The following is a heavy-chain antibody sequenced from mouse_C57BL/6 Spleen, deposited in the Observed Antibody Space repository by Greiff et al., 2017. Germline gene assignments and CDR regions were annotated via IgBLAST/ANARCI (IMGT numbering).Heavy chain of an antibody. V-gene: IGHV1-19*01. CDR3: ARGDYYCLDY. D-gene: IGHD1-1*01. CDR2: INPYNGGT. J-gene: IGHJ2*01. CDR1: GYTFTDYY. Sequence: SGPVLVKPGASVKMSCKASGYTFTDYYMNWVKQSHGKSLEWIGVINPYNGGTSYNQKFKGKATLTVDKSSSTAYMELNSLTSEDSAVYYCARGDYYCLDYWGQGTTLTVSA.